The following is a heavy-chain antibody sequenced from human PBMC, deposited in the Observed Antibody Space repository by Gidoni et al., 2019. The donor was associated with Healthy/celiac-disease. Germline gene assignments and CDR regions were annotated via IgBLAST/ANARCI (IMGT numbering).Heavy chain of an antibody. J-gene: IGHJ4*02. CDR1: GFTFSSYS. V-gene: IGHV3-21*01. Sequence: EVQLVESGGGLIKPGGSLRLSCADSGFTFSSYSMNWVRQATGKGLEWFSSISRSSSYIYYADSVKGRFTISRYNAKNSLYLQMNSLRAEDTAVYYCARDWLHSPSFDYWGQGTLVTVSS. CDR3: ARDWLHSPSFDY. CDR2: ISRSSSYI. D-gene: IGHD5-12*01.